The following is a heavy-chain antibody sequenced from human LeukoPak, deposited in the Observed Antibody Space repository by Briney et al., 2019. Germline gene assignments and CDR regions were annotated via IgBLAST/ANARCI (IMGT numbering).Heavy chain of an antibody. V-gene: IGHV4-30-4*08. Sequence: TSQTLSLTCTVSGGSISSGDYFWGWIRQPPGKGLEWIGYIYYSGSTHYNPSLKSRLTMSVDTSKNQFSLKLSYVTAADTAVYFCAMALGSLDYWGQGTLVTVSS. D-gene: IGHD2-15*01. CDR1: GGSISSGDYF. J-gene: IGHJ4*02. CDR2: IYYSGST. CDR3: AMALGSLDY.